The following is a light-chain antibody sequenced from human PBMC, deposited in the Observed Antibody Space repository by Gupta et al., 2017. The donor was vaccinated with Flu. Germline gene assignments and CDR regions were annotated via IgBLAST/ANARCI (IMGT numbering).Light chain of an antibody. CDR3: QSFATGKRV. V-gene: IGLV6-57*01. CDR2: NDD. J-gene: IGLJ3*02. CDR1: TGSIASNF. Sequence: FMLAQPHSVSESPGMTVTISCSRSTGSIASNFVQWYQQRPGSSPTTWIYNDDQRPSGVPDRFSGSIYSSSNYASLTISGLKAEDDADYYSQSFATGKRVFGGGTKLTVL.